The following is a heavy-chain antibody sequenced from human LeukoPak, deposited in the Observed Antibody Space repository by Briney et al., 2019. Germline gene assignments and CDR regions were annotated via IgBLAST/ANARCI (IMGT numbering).Heavy chain of an antibody. J-gene: IGHJ6*02. D-gene: IGHD6-13*01. CDR1: GFTFSTYS. CDR2: IRSKAYGGTT. Sequence: GGSLRLSCAASGFTFSTYSMNWVRQAPGKGLEWVGFIRSKAYGGTTEYAASVKGRFTISRDDSKSIAYLQMNSLKTEDTAVYYCTRDRERGIVAAAGPFYYYYGMDVWGQGTTVTVSS. CDR3: TRDRERGIVAAAGPFYYYYGMDV. V-gene: IGHV3-49*04.